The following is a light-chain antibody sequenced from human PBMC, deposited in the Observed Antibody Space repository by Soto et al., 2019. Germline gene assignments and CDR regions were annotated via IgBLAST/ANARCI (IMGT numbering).Light chain of an antibody. J-gene: IGKJ4*01. CDR2: DAS. Sequence: ETVLTQSPGTLSLSPGEGATLSCRASQSVASNYLAWYQQKPGQAPRLLIYDASSRATGVLDRFSGSGSGTDFTLTISRLEPEDFAVFYCQQYGSSPLTFGGGTKVEVK. V-gene: IGKV3-20*01. CDR3: QQYGSSPLT. CDR1: QSVASNY.